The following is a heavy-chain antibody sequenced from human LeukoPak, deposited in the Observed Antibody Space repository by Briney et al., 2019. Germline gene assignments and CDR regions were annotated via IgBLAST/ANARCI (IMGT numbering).Heavy chain of an antibody. Sequence: ASVTVSCTASGYTFTSYAMNWVRQAPGQGLEWMGWINTNTGNPTYAQGFTGRFVFSLDTSVSTAYLQISSLKAEDTAVYYCARARLGFLEWLLRKPFDYWGQGTLVTVSS. CDR3: ARARLGFLEWLLRKPFDY. CDR1: GYTFTSYA. V-gene: IGHV7-4-1*02. CDR2: INTNTGNP. D-gene: IGHD3-3*01. J-gene: IGHJ4*02.